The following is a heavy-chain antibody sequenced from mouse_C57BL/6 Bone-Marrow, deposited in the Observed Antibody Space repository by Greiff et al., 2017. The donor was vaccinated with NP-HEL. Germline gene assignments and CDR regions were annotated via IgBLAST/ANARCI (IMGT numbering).Heavy chain of an antibody. D-gene: IGHD2-1*01. CDR2: INPYNGGT. CDR3: ARGIYYGNPYYFDY. J-gene: IGHJ2*01. Sequence: EVKLMESGPVLVKPGASVKMSCKASGYTFTDYYMNWVKQSHGKSLEWIGVINPYNGGTSYNQKFKGKATLTVDKSSSTAYMELNSLTSEDSAVYYCARGIYYGNPYYFDYWGQGTTLTVSS. CDR1: GYTFTDYY. V-gene: IGHV1-19*01.